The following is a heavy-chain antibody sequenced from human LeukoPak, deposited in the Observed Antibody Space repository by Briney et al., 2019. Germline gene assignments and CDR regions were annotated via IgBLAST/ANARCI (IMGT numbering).Heavy chain of an antibody. D-gene: IGHD5-24*01. V-gene: IGHV4-39*07. CDR2: IYYSGST. J-gene: IGHJ5*02. Sequence: PSETLSLTCTVSGGSISSSSYYWGWIRQPPGKGLEWIGSIYYSGSTYYTPSLKSRVTTSVDTSKNQFSLKLSSVTAADTAVYYCARVRPERATLNNWFDPWGQGTLVTVSS. CDR1: GGSISSSSYY. CDR3: ARVRPERATLNNWFDP.